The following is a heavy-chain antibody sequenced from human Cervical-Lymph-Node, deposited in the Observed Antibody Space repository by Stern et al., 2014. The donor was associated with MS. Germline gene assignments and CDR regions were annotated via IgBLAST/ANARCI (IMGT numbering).Heavy chain of an antibody. CDR3: ATTGSSASGWFDP. D-gene: IGHD6-6*01. CDR1: GYTFTNYG. Sequence: VQLVQSGAEVKKPGASVKVSCKASGYTFTNYGISWVRQAPGQGLEWMGWIIPYNGNTNYAKKLLGRVTLTTTTSTSTAYMEVRSLRLDDTAVYYCATTGSSASGWFDPWGQGTLVAVSS. V-gene: IGHV1-18*01. J-gene: IGHJ5*02. CDR2: IIPYNGNT.